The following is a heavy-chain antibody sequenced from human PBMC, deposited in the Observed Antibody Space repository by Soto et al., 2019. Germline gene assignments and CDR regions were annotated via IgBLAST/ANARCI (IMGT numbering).Heavy chain of an antibody. Sequence: PSETLSLTCTVSGGSISSGGYYWSWIRQHPGKGLEWIGYIYYSGSTYYNPSLKSRVTISVDTSKNQFSLKLSSVTAADTAVYYCARDSQARYYGSGSSAMDVWGQGTTVTVSS. V-gene: IGHV4-31*03. D-gene: IGHD3-10*01. CDR1: GGSISSGGYY. CDR3: ARDSQARYYGSGSSAMDV. CDR2: IYYSGST. J-gene: IGHJ6*02.